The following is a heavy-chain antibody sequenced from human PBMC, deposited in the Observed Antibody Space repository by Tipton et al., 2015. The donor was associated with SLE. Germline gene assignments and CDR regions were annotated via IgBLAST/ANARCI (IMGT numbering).Heavy chain of an antibody. Sequence: SLRLSCAASGFTVSSNYMSWVRQAPGKGLEWVSAISGSSGSTYYADSVKGRFTISRDNSKNTLYLQMNSLRAEDTAVYYCAKDGGVLWFGESRYFDLWGRGTLVTVSS. CDR3: AKDGGVLWFGESRYFDL. CDR1: GFTVSSNY. CDR2: ISGSSGST. D-gene: IGHD3-10*01. V-gene: IGHV3-23*01. J-gene: IGHJ2*01.